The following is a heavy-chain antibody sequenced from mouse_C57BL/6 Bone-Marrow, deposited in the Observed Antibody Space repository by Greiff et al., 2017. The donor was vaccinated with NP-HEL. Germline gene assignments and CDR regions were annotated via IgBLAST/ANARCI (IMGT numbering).Heavy chain of an antibody. D-gene: IGHD1-1*01. V-gene: IGHV3-6*01. Sequence: EVKLMESGPGLVKPSQSLSLTCSVTGYSITSGYYWNWIRQFPGNKLEWMGYISYDGSNNYNPSLKNRISITRDTPKNQFFLKLNSVTTEDTATYYCARDRDYYGSSPYYFDYWGQGTTLTVSS. J-gene: IGHJ2*01. CDR2: ISYDGSN. CDR3: ARDRDYYGSSPYYFDY. CDR1: GYSITSGYY.